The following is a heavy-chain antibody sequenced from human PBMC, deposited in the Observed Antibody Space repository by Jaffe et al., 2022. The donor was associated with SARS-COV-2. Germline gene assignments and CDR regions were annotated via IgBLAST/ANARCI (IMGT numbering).Heavy chain of an antibody. J-gene: IGHJ4*02. CDR3: ASPYTPDGYNFMGFDY. CDR1: GGSISSSSYF. CDR2: FYYSGST. D-gene: IGHD5-12*01. Sequence: QLQLQESGPGLVKPSETLSLTCTVSGGSISSSSYFWGWIRQPPGKGLEWIGSFYYSGSTYYNPSLKSRVTISVDTSKNQFSLKLRSVTAADTAVYYCASPYTPDGYNFMGFDYWGQGTLVTVSS. V-gene: IGHV4-39*01.